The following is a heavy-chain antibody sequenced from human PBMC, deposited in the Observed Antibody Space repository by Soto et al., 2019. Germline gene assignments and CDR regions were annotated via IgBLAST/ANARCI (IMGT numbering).Heavy chain of an antibody. V-gene: IGHV3-74*01. D-gene: IGHD6-19*01. CDR3: AVAVAGPTDIGY. CDR1: GFTFSSYW. CDR2: INSEGSST. Sequence: EVQLVESGGGLVQPGGSLRLSCAASGFTFSSYWMHWVRQAPGKGLVWVSRINSEGSSTSYVDSVKGRFTISRDNAKNTLYLQMNSLRAEDTAVYYCAVAVAGPTDIGYWGQGTLVTVSS. J-gene: IGHJ4*02.